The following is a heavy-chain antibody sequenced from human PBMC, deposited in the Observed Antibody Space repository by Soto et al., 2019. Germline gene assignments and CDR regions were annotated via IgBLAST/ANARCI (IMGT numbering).Heavy chain of an antibody. CDR3: ARDTAMVPDYFDY. CDR1: GFTFSSYG. Sequence: GGSLRLSCAASGFTFSSYGMHWVRQAPGKGLEWVAVIWYDGSNKYYADSVKGRFTISRDNSKNTLYLQMNSLRAEDTAVYYCARDTAMVPDYFDYWGQGTLVTVSS. J-gene: IGHJ4*02. D-gene: IGHD5-18*01. V-gene: IGHV3-33*01. CDR2: IWYDGSNK.